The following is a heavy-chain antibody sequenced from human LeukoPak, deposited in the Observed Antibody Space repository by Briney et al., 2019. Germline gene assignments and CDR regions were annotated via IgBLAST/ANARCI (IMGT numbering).Heavy chain of an antibody. CDR2: FDPEDGET. V-gene: IGHV1-24*01. CDR3: ATPGGGATLYYFDY. J-gene: IGHJ4*02. CDR1: GYTLTELS. D-gene: IGHD1-26*01. Sequence: ASVKVSCKVSGYTLTELSMHWVRQAPGKGLEWMGGFDPEDGETIYAQKFQGRVTTTEDTSTDTAYMELSSLRSEDTAVYYCATPGGGATLYYFDYWGQGTLVTVSS.